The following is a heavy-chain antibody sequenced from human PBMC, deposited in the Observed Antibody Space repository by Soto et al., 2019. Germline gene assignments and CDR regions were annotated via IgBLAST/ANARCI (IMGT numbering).Heavy chain of an antibody. Sequence: GASVKVSCKASGYTFTSYYMHWVRQAPGKGLEWMGIINPTGGRATYAQKFQGRVSMTTDTSTTTVYMELTGLKSEDTAVYLCSRDRCSSTSCYPDYWGQGTLVTVSS. CDR3: SRDRCSSTSCYPDY. CDR2: INPTGGRA. CDR1: GYTFTSYY. D-gene: IGHD2-2*01. V-gene: IGHV1-46*03. J-gene: IGHJ4*02.